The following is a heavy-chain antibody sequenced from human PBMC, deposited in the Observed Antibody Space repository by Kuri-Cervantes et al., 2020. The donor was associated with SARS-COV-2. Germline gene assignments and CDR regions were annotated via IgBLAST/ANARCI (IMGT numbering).Heavy chain of an antibody. V-gene: IGHV3-7*01. CDR1: GFTFSSYW. D-gene: IGHD1-1*01. CDR3: ARDSDLSKTGTGFDY. CDR2: IKQDGSEK. Sequence: GGSLRLSCAASGFTFSSYWMSWVRQAPGKGLEWVANIKQDGSEKYYVDSVKGRFTISRDNAKNSLYLQMNSLRAEDTAVYYCARDSDLSKTGTGFDYWGQGTLVTVSS. J-gene: IGHJ4*02.